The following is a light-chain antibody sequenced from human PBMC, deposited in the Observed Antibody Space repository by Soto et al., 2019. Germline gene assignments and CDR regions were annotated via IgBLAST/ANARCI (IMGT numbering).Light chain of an antibody. V-gene: IGLV2-14*01. J-gene: IGLJ1*01. CDR2: EVS. CDR3: SSYTSSNIYV. Sequence: QSVLTQPASVSGSPGQSITISCTGTSSDVGGYNYVSWYQQHPGKAPKLMIYEVSNRPSGVSNRFSGSKSGNTASLTISGLQAEDEADYYCSSYTSSNIYVIGTGTKVTVL. CDR1: SSDVGGYNY.